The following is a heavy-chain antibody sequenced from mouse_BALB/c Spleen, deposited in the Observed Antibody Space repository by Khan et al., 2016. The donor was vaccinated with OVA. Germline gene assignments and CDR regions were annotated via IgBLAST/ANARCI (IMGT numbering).Heavy chain of an antibody. CDR3: ARQPGYYEGSAMDY. V-gene: IGHV5-6*01. CDR2: ISSGGSYT. D-gene: IGHD2-3*01. CDR1: GFTFSSYG. Sequence: EVQGVESGGDLVKPGGSLKLSCAASGFTFSSYGMSWVRQTPDKRLEWVATISSGGSYTYYPDSLKGRFTISRDSAKNTLYLQKSSLKSEDTAMYYWARQPGYYEGSAMDYWGQGTSVTVSS. J-gene: IGHJ4*01.